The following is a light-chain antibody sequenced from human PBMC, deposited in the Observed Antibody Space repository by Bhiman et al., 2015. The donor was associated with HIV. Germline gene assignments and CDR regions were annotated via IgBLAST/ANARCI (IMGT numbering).Light chain of an antibody. CDR2: DVS. Sequence: QSALTQPASVSGSPGQSITISCTGTSSDIGGYDYVSWYQQHPGKAPKLMIYDVSQRPSGVSYRFSGSRSGDTASLTISGLQAEDEAHYYCSSYTGSSTFVFAGGTKLTVL. V-gene: IGLV2-14*03. CDR3: SSYTGSSTFV. J-gene: IGLJ2*01. CDR1: SSDIGGYDY.